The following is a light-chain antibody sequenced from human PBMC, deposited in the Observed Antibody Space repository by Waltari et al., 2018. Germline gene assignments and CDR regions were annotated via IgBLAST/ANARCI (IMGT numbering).Light chain of an antibody. V-gene: IGLV2-23*02. CDR2: EVI. CDR1: SSDVGFYNL. J-gene: IGLJ3*02. Sequence: QSALTQPASVSGSPGQSLTIPCTGTSSDVGFYNLVSWYQQHPDKAPTRMVYEVIERPSGVSTRFSGSKSDNTASLTVAGLQAEDEADYYCCSDAGRNSWVFGGGTKVTGL. CDR3: CSDAGRNSWV.